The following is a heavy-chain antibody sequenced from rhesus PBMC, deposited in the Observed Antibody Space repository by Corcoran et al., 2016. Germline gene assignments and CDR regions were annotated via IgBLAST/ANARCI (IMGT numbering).Heavy chain of an antibody. CDR3: ASGWYYFDY. CDR2: IYGSGSST. CDR1: GGSISSSY. J-gene: IGHJ4*01. V-gene: IGHV4-169*02. D-gene: IGHD6-13*01. Sequence: QLQLQESGPGLVKPSETLSVTCAVSGGSISSSYWSWIRQAPGKGLEWIGYIYGSGSSTLYTPSLKSRVTLSVDTSKNQLSLKLSSVTTTDTAVYYCASGWYYFDYWGQGVLVTVSS.